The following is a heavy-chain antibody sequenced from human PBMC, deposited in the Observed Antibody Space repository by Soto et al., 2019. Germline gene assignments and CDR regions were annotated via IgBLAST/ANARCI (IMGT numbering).Heavy chain of an antibody. CDR1: GASVSTYY. CDR3: ARGGPSSLPFDF. CDR2: ISYSGST. J-gene: IGHJ4*02. V-gene: IGHV4-59*02. Sequence: QLQELGPGLVKPSETLSLTCTVSGASVSTYYWSWIRQPPGRGLEWIGYISYSGSTNYNPSLTSRVTISMDTSRDQFSLNLTSVTAADTAIYYCARGGPSSLPFDFWGQGTLVTVSS.